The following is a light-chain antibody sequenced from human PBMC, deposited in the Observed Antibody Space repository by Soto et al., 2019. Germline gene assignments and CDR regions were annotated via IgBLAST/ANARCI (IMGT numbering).Light chain of an antibody. Sequence: EIVLTQSPGTLSLSPGERATLSCRASQRLTSSSLGWYQQKLGQAPRLLIYDASRRATGIPDRFSGSESGTDFTLIISRLEPEDFAVYYCQQYGSPPQTFGQGTKVEIK. CDR2: DAS. CDR1: QRLTSSS. V-gene: IGKV3-20*01. J-gene: IGKJ2*01. CDR3: QQYGSPPQT.